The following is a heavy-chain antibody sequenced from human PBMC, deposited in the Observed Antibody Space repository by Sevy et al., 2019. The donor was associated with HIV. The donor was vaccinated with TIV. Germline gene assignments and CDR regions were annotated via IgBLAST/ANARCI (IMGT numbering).Heavy chain of an antibody. CDR3: AREGCTQPHDY. J-gene: IGHJ4*02. V-gene: IGHV3-23*01. D-gene: IGHD2-8*01. CDR1: GFTLAKYS. Sequence: GGSLRLPCAASGFTLAKYSMSWVRQAPGKGLEWVSTFSFGCGRINYADSVKGRFTISRDDSKNTLFLQMNSLRAEGTATYFCAREGCTQPHDYWCQGPLVTVSS. CDR2: FSFGCGRI.